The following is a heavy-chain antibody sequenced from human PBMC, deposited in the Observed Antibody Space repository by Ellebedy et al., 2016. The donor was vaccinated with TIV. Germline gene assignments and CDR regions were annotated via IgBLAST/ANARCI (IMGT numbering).Heavy chain of an antibody. CDR1: GFTFSTYI. CDR2: ISSSGTYI. Sequence: PGGSLRLSCAASGFTFSTYIMNWVRQAPGKGLEWVSSISSSGTYIHNADSVKGRFTISRDNAKNSLYLQMNSLRVEDTAVYYCARPAASYSSSWYDFDCWGQGTLVTVSS. CDR3: ARPAASYSSSWYDFDC. V-gene: IGHV3-21*01. J-gene: IGHJ4*02. D-gene: IGHD6-13*01.